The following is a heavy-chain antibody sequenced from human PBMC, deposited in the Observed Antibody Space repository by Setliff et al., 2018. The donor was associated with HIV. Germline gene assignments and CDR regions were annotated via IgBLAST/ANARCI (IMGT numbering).Heavy chain of an antibody. CDR2: ISASNGNT. D-gene: IGHD3-22*01. J-gene: IGHJ4*02. CDR1: GYTFSRYG. CDR3: ARVDYHDYNGYIDF. Sequence: GASVKVSCKASGYTFSRYGITWVRQAPGQGLEWMGWISASNGNTNYAQKFQGRVTMTTDTSTSTAYMELRSLRAEDTAVYYCARVDYHDYNGYIDFWGQGTLVTVSS. V-gene: IGHV1-18*01.